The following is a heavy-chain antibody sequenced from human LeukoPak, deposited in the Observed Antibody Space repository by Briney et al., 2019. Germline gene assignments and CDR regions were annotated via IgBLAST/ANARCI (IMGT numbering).Heavy chain of an antibody. V-gene: IGHV1-69*13. CDR3: ARRRYYDYVWGSFDY. J-gene: IGHJ4*02. CDR1: GGTFSSYA. CDR2: IIPIFGTA. D-gene: IGHD3-16*01. Sequence: SVKVSCKASGGTFSSYAISWVRQAPGQGLEWMGGIIPIFGTANYAQKFQGRVTITADESTSTAYMELSSLRSEDTAVYYCARRRYYDYVWGSFDYWGQGTLVTVSS.